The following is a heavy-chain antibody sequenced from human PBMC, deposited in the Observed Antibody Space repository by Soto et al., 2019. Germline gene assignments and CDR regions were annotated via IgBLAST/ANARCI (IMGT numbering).Heavy chain of an antibody. J-gene: IGHJ4*02. D-gene: IGHD6-13*01. Sequence: PSETLSLTCAVSIGSISSSNWWSWVRQPPGKGLEWIGEIYHSGSTNYNPSLKSRVTISVDKSKNQFSLKLSSVTAADTAVYYCARGPSIAAAGTGYYFDYWGQGTLVTVSS. CDR3: ARGPSIAAAGTGYYFDY. V-gene: IGHV4-4*02. CDR2: IYHSGST. CDR1: IGSISSSNW.